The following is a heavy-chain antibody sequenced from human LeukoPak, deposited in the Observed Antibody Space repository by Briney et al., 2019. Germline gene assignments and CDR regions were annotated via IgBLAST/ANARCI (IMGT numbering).Heavy chain of an antibody. CDR1: GFTFSSSA. Sequence: PGGSLRLSCAASGFTFSSSAMSWVRQAPGKGLEWVSTISVSGGSTYYADSVKGRFTISRDNSKNTLYLQMNSLRAEDTAVYYCAKEVRGDGYHNDYFDYWGQGTLVTVSS. D-gene: IGHD5-24*01. CDR3: AKEVRGDGYHNDYFDY. V-gene: IGHV3-23*01. J-gene: IGHJ4*02. CDR2: ISVSGGST.